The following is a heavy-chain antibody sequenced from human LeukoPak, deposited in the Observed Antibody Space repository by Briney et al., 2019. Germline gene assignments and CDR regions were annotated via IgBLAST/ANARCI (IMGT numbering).Heavy chain of an antibody. J-gene: IGHJ4*02. V-gene: IGHV3-43D*03. CDR1: GFTFDDYA. Sequence: TGGSLRLSCAASGFTFDDYAMHWVRQAPGKGLEWVSLISWDGGSTYYADSVKGRFTISRDNSKNSLYLQMNSLRAEDTALYYCAKDEGYSSGWYVYWGQGTLVTVSS. D-gene: IGHD6-19*01. CDR2: ISWDGGST. CDR3: AKDEGYSSGWYVY.